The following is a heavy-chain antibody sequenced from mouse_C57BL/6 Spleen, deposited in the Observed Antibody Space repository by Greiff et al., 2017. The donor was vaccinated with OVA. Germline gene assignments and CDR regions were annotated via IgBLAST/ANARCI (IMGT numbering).Heavy chain of an antibody. V-gene: IGHV8-8*01. J-gene: IGHJ4*01. CDR2: IWWDDDK. CDR3: ARIPYLDGSSYDAMDY. D-gene: IGHD1-1*01. Sequence: ESGPGILQPSQTLSLTCSFSGFSLSTFGMGVGWIRQPSGKGLEWLAHIWWDDDKYYNPALKSRLTISKDTSKNQVFLKIANVDTADTATYYCARIPYLDGSSYDAMDYWGQGTSVTVSS. CDR1: GFSLSTFGMG.